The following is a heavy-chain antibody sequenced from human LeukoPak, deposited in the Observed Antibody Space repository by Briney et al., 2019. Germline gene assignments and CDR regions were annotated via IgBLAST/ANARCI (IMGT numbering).Heavy chain of an antibody. D-gene: IGHD2/OR15-2a*01. V-gene: IGHV4-39*07. CDR2: INHSGST. J-gene: IGHJ4*02. CDR1: GGSISSSSYY. CDR3: ASVMRTFRGDYRDY. Sequence: SETLSLTCTVSGGSISSSSYYWSWIRQPPRRGLECIGEINHSGSTNYNPFLKSRVTISVDTSKNQFSLKLSSVTAADTAVYYCASVMRTFRGDYRDYWGQGTLVTVSS.